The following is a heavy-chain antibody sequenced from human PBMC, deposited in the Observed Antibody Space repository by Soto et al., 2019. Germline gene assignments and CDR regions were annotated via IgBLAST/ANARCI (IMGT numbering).Heavy chain of an antibody. CDR1: GGCVDSVTW. J-gene: IGHJ6*02. CDR3: ASLGHNIYGFDV. CDR2: MHPTGST. Sequence: QVQLHESGPGLVKPAGTLSLTCAVSGGCVDSVTWYSWVPQPRGKGMEWVGEMHPTGSTNYNPWRKSRVSISMDESRNQVDLTVTSVTSADAYVYYWASLGHNIYGFDVWGQGTMVIVSS. D-gene: IGHD3-10*01. V-gene: IGHV4-4*02.